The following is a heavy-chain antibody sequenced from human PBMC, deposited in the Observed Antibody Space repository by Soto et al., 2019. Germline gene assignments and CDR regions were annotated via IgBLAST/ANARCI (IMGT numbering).Heavy chain of an antibody. J-gene: IGHJ5*02. Sequence: GGSLRLSCAASGFTFSSYSMNWVRQAPGKGLEWVSSISSSSSYIYYADSVKGRFTISRDNAKNSLYLQMNSLRAEDTAVYYCARDVVPEGPGSGSYFPWFDPWGQGTLVTVSS. CDR3: ARDVVPEGPGSGSYFPWFDP. CDR2: ISSSSSYI. V-gene: IGHV3-21*01. D-gene: IGHD3-10*01. CDR1: GFTFSSYS.